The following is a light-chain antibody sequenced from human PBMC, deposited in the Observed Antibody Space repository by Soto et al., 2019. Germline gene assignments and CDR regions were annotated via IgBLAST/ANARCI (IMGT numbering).Light chain of an antibody. Sequence: QSALTQPASVSASPGQSITISCTGTSSDVGGYKFVSWYQHHPGKAPKLMIYEVNNRPSGVSNRFSGSKSGNTASLTISGLQPEDEADYYCATWDGSLPGEVFGGGTKVTVL. CDR1: SSDVGGYKF. J-gene: IGLJ2*01. V-gene: IGLV2-14*01. CDR2: EVN. CDR3: ATWDGSLPGEV.